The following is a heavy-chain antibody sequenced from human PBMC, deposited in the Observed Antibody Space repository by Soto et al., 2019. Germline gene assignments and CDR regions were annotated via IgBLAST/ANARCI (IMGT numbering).Heavy chain of an antibody. J-gene: IGHJ6*02. CDR3: ARDSYDFWSGYYSDYYYGMDV. D-gene: IGHD3-3*01. CDR2: IYYSGST. V-gene: IGHV4-30-4*01. Sequence: HSETLSLTCTVSGGSSSSGDYYWSWIRQPPGKGLEWIGYIYYSGSTYYNPSLKSRVTISVDTSKNQFSLKLSSVTAADTAVYYCARDSYDFWSGYYSDYYYGMDVWGQGTTVTVSS. CDR1: GGSSSSGDYY.